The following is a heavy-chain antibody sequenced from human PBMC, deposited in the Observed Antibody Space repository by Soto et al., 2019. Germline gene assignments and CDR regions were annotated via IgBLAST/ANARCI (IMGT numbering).Heavy chain of an antibody. D-gene: IGHD2-21*01. CDR2: FDPEDGET. CDR3: ATAHIAPLRSIVQGAFDL. Sequence: ASLKVSCKVSGDTLTELSMHWVRQAPGKGLEWMGGFDPEDGETIYAQKFQGRVTMTEDTSTDTAYMELSSLRSEDTAVYYCATAHIAPLRSIVQGAFDLCGQGTMVTVSS. CDR1: GDTLTELS. V-gene: IGHV1-24*01. J-gene: IGHJ3*01.